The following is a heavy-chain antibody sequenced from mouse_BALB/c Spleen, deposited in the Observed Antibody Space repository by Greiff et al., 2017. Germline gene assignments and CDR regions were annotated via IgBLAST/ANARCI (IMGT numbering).Heavy chain of an antibody. J-gene: IGHJ3*01. V-gene: IGHV3-2*02. D-gene: IGHD2-4*01. CDR3: ARGMITTYAY. CDR1: GYSITSDYA. Sequence: DVKLQESGPGLVKPSQSLSLTCTVTGYSITSDYAWNWIRQFPGNKLEWMGYISYSGSTSYNPSLKSRISITRDTSKNQFFLQLNSVTTEDTATYYCARGMITTYAYWGQGTLVTVSA. CDR2: ISYSGST.